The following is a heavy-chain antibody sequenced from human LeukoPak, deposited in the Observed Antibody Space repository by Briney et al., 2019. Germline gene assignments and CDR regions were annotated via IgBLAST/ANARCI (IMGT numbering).Heavy chain of an antibody. Sequence: PGGSLRLSCAASGFTVGSNFMNWVRQAPGKGLEWVSVIYSDGSTYYTDSVKGRFTISRDNSKNTLYLQMNSLRAEDTAVYYCAREEWLALDYWGQGTLVTVSS. CDR2: IYSDGST. D-gene: IGHD6-19*01. CDR1: GFTVGSNF. J-gene: IGHJ4*02. CDR3: AREEWLALDY. V-gene: IGHV3-66*01.